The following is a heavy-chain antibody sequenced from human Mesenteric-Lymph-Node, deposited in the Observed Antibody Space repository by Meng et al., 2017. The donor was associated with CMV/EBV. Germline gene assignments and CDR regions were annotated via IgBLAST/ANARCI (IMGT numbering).Heavy chain of an antibody. J-gene: IGHJ3*02. CDR1: GFTFTDAW. CDR3: ARGYCSSPSCYGFGAFDI. CDR2: IKSKTNGGTI. V-gene: IGHV3-15*01. Sequence: GESLKISCAASGFTFTDAWMSWVRQAPGKGLEWVGHIKSKTNGGTIDYAAPVKGRFTISRDNAKNSLYLQMNSLRAEDTAIYYCARGYCSSPSCYGFGAFDIWGQGTMVTVSS. D-gene: IGHD2-2*01.